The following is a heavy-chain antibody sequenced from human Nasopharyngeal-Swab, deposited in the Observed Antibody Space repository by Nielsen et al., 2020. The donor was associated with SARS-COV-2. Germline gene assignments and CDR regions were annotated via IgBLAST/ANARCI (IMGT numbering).Heavy chain of an antibody. CDR3: ATPLLGYYYDRFDAFDI. J-gene: IGHJ3*02. V-gene: IGHV1-8*01. Sequence: ASVKVSCKASGYTFTSYDINWVRQATGQGLEWMGWMNPNSGNTGYAQKFQGRVTMTRNTSISTAYMELSSLRSEDTAVYYCATPLLGYYYDRFDAFDIWGQGTMVTVSS. CDR1: GYTFTSYD. CDR2: MNPNSGNT. D-gene: IGHD3-22*01.